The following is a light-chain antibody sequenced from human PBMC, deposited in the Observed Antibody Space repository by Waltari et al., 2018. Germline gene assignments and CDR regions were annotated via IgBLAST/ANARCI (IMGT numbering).Light chain of an antibody. Sequence: QSALTQPPSVSGSPGQSVTISCTGSSSDVGNYDRVSWYQQSPGTSPKLMIYEVSNRPSGVRERVSGSKSGNTASLTISGLQAGDEADYYCSSDTTRSIVVFGGGTKLTVL. CDR1: SSDVGNYDR. CDR2: EVS. V-gene: IGLV2-18*02. CDR3: SSDTTRSIVV. J-gene: IGLJ2*01.